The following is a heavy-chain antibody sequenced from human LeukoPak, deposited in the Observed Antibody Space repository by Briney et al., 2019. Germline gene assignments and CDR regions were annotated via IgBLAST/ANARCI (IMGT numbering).Heavy chain of an antibody. D-gene: IGHD6-19*01. J-gene: IGHJ4*02. CDR1: GGSFSGYY. Sequence: SETLSLTCAVYGGSFSGYYWTWIRQPPGKGLEWIGEINHSGSTNYNPSLKSRVTISVDTSKNQFSLKLTSVTAADTAVYYCARARGAVAIDYWGQGTLVTVSS. CDR2: INHSGST. CDR3: ARARGAVAIDY. V-gene: IGHV4-34*01.